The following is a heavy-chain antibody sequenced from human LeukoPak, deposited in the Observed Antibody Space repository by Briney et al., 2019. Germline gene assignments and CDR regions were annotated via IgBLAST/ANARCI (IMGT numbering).Heavy chain of an antibody. V-gene: IGHV3-21*01. CDR3: ARVQLRIVVVPAATSRYYYYYYMDV. D-gene: IGHD2-2*01. J-gene: IGHJ6*03. CDR1: GFNFSTYG. Sequence: GGSLRLSCAASGFNFSTYGMNWVRQAPGKGLEWVSSISGSGRNTYYADSVRGRFTISRDNAKNSLYLQMNSLRAEDTAVYYCARVQLRIVVVPAATSRYYYYYYMDVWGKGTTVTISS. CDR2: ISGSGRNT.